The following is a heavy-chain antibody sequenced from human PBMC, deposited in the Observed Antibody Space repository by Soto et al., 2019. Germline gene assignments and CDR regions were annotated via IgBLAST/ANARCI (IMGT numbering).Heavy chain of an antibody. CDR2: ISGRGGST. J-gene: IGHJ4*02. CDR1: GFTFSSYA. CDR3: AKDPLITFGGVIVIPRFDY. D-gene: IGHD3-16*02. V-gene: IGHV3-23*01. Sequence: PGGSLRLSCAASGFTFSSYAMSWVRQAPGKGLEWVSAISGRGGSTYYVDSVKGRFTISRDNSKNTLYLQMNSLRAEDTAVYYWAKDPLITFGGVIVIPRFDYWGQGTLVTVSS.